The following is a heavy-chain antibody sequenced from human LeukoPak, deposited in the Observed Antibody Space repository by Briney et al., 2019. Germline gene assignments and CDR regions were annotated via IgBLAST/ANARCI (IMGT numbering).Heavy chain of an antibody. Sequence: PGGSLRLSCAASGFTFSSYAMSWVHQAPGKGLEWVSAISGSGGSTYYADSVKGRFTISRDNSKNTLYLQMNSLRAEDTAVYYCAKEGRGGSGWYRQPLPTAFDYWGQGTLVTVSS. J-gene: IGHJ4*02. CDR2: ISGSGGST. CDR3: AKEGRGGSGWYRQPLPTAFDY. V-gene: IGHV3-23*01. CDR1: GFTFSSYA. D-gene: IGHD6-19*01.